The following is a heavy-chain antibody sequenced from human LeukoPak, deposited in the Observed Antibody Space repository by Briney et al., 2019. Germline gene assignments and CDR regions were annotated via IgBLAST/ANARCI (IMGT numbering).Heavy chain of an antibody. Sequence: PSETLSLTCTVSGGSISSYYWSWIRQPPGKGLEWIGKINHSGSTSYNPSLKSRVTISLDTSKNQFSLKLSSVTAADTAVYYCARNYYGSGSPSENWGQGTLVTVSS. CDR1: GGSISSYY. V-gene: IGHV4-34*01. D-gene: IGHD3-10*01. CDR3: ARNYYGSGSPSEN. J-gene: IGHJ4*02. CDR2: INHSGST.